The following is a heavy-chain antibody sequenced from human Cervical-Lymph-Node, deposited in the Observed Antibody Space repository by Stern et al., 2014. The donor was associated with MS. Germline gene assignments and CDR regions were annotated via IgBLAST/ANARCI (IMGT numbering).Heavy chain of an antibody. V-gene: IGHV1-46*01. D-gene: IGHD1-26*01. CDR1: GYTFTDYS. J-gene: IGHJ4*02. CDR3: ARVAPTVGAAY. CDR2: INPNGGRS. Sequence: QVQLVQSGAEVMTPGASVNVSCKASGYTFTDYSIQWVRQVHGQGLEWMRMINPNGGRSTYPRKFRGRVTMTRDTSTATVKMELNSLRSEDTAVYYCARVAPTVGAAYWGQGTLVTVSS.